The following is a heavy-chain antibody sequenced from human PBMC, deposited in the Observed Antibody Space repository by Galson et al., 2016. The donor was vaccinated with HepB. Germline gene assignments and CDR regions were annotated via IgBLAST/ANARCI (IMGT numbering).Heavy chain of an antibody. CDR1: GASITNDRFF. D-gene: IGHD1-26*01. V-gene: IGHV4-39*02. CDR3: ARLTWEVLGWFDT. CDR2: ISYSGLT. J-gene: IGHJ5*02. Sequence: SETLSLTCIVSGASITNDRFFWGWLRQPPGKGLEWIGSISYSGLTNYNPSLQGRVTISVETSKDHFSLEINSVTGADTAVYFCARLTWEVLGWFDTWGQETLVTVSS.